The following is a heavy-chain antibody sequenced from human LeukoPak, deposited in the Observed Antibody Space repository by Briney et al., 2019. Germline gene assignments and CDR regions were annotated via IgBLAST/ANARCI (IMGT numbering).Heavy chain of an antibody. J-gene: IGHJ5*02. CDR2: IYYSGST. D-gene: IGHD3-10*01. Sequence: PSETLSLTCTVSGGSISSYYWSWIRQPPGKGLEWIRYIYYSGSTNYNPSLKSRVTISVDTSKNQFSLKLSSVTAADTAVYYCARVRVRGVIMAGFDPWGQGTLVTVSS. CDR3: ARVRVRGVIMAGFDP. CDR1: GGSISSYY. V-gene: IGHV4-59*01.